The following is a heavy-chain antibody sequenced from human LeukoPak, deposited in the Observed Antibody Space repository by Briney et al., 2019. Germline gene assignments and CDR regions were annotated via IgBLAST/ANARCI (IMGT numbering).Heavy chain of an antibody. CDR1: GGSISSGGYY. J-gene: IGHJ4*02. CDR3: ARRRRSGSSGDDY. CDR2: IYYSGST. Sequence: PLETLSLTCTVSGGSISSGGYYGSWIRQHPGKGLEWIGYIYYSGSTYYNPSLKSRVTISVDTSKNQFSLKLSSVTAADTAVYYCARRRRSGSSGDDYWGQGTLVTVSS. V-gene: IGHV4-31*03. D-gene: IGHD1-14*01.